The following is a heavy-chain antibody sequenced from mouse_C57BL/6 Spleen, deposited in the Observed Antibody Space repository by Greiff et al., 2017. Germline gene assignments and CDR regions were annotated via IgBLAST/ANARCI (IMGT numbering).Heavy chain of an antibody. CDR1: GYTFTDYY. CDR3: AREEYYGSSYSRYFDV. CDR2: INPNNGGT. Sequence: VQLQQSGPELVKPGASVKISCKASGYTFTDYYMNWVKQSHGKSLEWIGDINPNNGGTSYNQKFKGKATLTVDKSSSTAYMELRSLTSEDSAVYYCAREEYYGSSYSRYFDVWGTGTTVTVSS. D-gene: IGHD1-1*01. J-gene: IGHJ1*03. V-gene: IGHV1-26*01.